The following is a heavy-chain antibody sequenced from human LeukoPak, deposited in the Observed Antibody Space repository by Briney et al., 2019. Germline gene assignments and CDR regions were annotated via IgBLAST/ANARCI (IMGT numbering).Heavy chain of an antibody. D-gene: IGHD5-12*01. V-gene: IGHV4-59*08. CDR2: IYYSGST. J-gene: IGHJ5*02. CDR3: ARHAESGYDRFDL. CDR1: GGSISSYY. Sequence: SETLSLTCSVSGGSISSYYWSWIRQPPGKGLEWFGYIYYSGSTNYKSPLKSRVTMSGDTSKNQFSLELRSVTAADTAVYYCARHAESGYDRFDLWGQETLVTVSS.